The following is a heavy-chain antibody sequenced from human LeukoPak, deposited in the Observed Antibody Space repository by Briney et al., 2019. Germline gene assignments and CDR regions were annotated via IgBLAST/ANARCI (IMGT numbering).Heavy chain of an antibody. CDR3: AKDSEGFGET. V-gene: IGHV3-33*06. Sequence: PGRSLRLSCAASGFTFSTYGMHWVRQAPARGLEWVADIWYDGSNEYYADSVKGRFTNSRDNSKNTLYLQMNSLRAEDTAVYYCAKDSEGFGETWGQGTLVTVSS. CDR1: GFTFSTYG. CDR2: IWYDGSNE. J-gene: IGHJ5*02. D-gene: IGHD3-10*01.